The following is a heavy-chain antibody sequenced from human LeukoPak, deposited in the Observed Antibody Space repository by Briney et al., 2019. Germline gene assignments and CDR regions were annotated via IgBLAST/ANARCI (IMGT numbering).Heavy chain of an antibody. J-gene: IGHJ5*02. D-gene: IGHD3-3*01. CDR1: GYTFTSYD. V-gene: IGHV1-2*02. Sequence: ASVKVSCKASGYTFTSYDINWVRQATGQGLEWMGWINPNSGGTNYAQKFQGRVTMTRDTSISTAYMELSRLRSDDTAVYYCARVFEAADIFWSGYYPARFDPWGQGTLVTVSS. CDR3: ARVFEAADIFWSGYYPARFDP. CDR2: INPNSGGT.